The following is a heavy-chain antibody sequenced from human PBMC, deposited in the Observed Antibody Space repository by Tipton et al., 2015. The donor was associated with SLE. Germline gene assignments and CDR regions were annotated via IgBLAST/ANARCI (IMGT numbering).Heavy chain of an antibody. D-gene: IGHD4-17*01. Sequence: LRLSCTVSGYSINNGFYWGWIRQPPGKGLEWIGYIYYSGSTNYNPSLKSRVTISVDTSKNQFSLKLNSVTAADTAVYYCARGTDYGDSDYFYGMDVWGLGTTVTVSS. CDR3: ARGTDYGDSDYFYGMDV. CDR2: IYYSGST. CDR1: GYSINNGFY. V-gene: IGHV4-61*01. J-gene: IGHJ6*02.